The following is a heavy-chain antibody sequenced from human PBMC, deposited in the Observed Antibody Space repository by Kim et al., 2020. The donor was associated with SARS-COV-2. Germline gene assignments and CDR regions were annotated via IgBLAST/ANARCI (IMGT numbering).Heavy chain of an antibody. Sequence: SETLSLTCTVSGGSISSYYWSWIRQPPGKGLEWIGYIYYSGSTNYNPSLKSRVTISVDTSKNQFSLKLSSVTAADTAVYYCARTLGYCSSTSCYLQAAAGTVTDWYFDLWGRGTLVTVSS. CDR2: IYYSGST. V-gene: IGHV4-59*13. D-gene: IGHD2-2*01. CDR3: ARTLGYCSSTSCYLQAAAGTVTDWYFDL. J-gene: IGHJ2*01. CDR1: GGSISSYY.